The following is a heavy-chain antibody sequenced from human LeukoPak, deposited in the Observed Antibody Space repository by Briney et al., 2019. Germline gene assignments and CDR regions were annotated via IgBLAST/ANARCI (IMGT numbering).Heavy chain of an antibody. V-gene: IGHV1-69*05. Sequence: GASVKVSCKASGGTFSSYAISWVRQAPGQGLEWMGGIIPIFGTANYAQKFQGRVTITTDESTSTAYMELSSLRSEDTAVYYCATQPVEMATIRLGYWGQGTLVTVSS. CDR2: IIPIFGTA. D-gene: IGHD5-24*01. CDR1: GGTFSSYA. J-gene: IGHJ4*02. CDR3: ATQPVEMATIRLGY.